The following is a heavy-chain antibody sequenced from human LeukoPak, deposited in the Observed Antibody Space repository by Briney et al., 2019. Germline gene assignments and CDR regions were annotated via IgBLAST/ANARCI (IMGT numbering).Heavy chain of an antibody. V-gene: IGHV6-1*01. Sequence: SQTLSLTCAISGDSVSSDSAAWNWIRQSPSRGLEWLGRTYYRSKWYNDYAVSVKSRITINPDTSKNQFSLQLNSVTPEDTAVYYCARDRPEYSSSWYYYYYGMDVWGQGTTVTVSS. CDR1: GDSVSSDSAA. J-gene: IGHJ6*02. CDR3: ARDRPEYSSSWYYYYYGMDV. D-gene: IGHD6-13*01. CDR2: TYYRSKWYN.